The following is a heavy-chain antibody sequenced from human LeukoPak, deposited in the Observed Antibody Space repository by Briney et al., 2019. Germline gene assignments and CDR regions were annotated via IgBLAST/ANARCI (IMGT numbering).Heavy chain of an antibody. D-gene: IGHD3-10*01. Sequence: KPSETLSLTCTVSGGSISSGSYHWSWIRQPAGKGLEWIGHIYSSGSTNYNPSLKSRVTISVDTSKNQFSLKLNSVTAADTAVYYCARDPIVMVRGGSSREMSATSGGFDYWGQGTLVSVST. J-gene: IGHJ4*02. CDR1: GGSISSGSYH. CDR3: ARDPIVMVRGGSSREMSATSGGFDY. CDR2: IYSSGST. V-gene: IGHV4-61*09.